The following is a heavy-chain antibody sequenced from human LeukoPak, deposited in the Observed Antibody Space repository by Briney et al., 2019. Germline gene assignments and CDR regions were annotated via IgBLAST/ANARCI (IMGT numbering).Heavy chain of an antibody. CDR2: INHSGST. J-gene: IGHJ4*02. V-gene: IGHV4-34*01. Sequence: SETLSLTCAVYGGSFSGDYWSWIRQPPGKGLEWIGEINHSGSTNYNPSLKSRVTISVDTSKNQFSLKLSSVTAADTAVYYCARKGLLWFGELPFFDYWGQGTLVTVSS. D-gene: IGHD3-10*01. CDR3: ARKGLLWFGELPFFDY. CDR1: GGSFSGDY.